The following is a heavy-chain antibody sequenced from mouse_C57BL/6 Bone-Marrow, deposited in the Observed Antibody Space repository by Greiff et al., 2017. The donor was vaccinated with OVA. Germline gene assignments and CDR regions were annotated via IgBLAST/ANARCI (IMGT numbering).Heavy chain of an antibody. Sequence: EVMLVESEGGLVQPGSSMKLSCTASGFTFSDYYMAWVRQVPEKGLEWVANINYDGSSTYYLDSLKSRFIISRDNAKNILYLQMSSLKSEDTATYYCARVYGSRYYAMDYWGQGTSVTVSS. CDR3: ARVYGSRYYAMDY. CDR2: INYDGSST. D-gene: IGHD1-1*01. V-gene: IGHV5-16*01. CDR1: GFTFSDYY. J-gene: IGHJ4*01.